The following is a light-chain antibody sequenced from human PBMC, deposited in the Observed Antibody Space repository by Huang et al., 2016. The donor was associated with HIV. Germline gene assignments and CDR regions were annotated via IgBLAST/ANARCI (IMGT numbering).Light chain of an antibody. V-gene: IGKV4-1*01. CDR2: WAS. J-gene: IGKJ4*01. Sequence: DIVMTQSPNSLAVSLGERATINCKSSQSVLFSSKNRNYLAWYQQKPGQPSKLLIYWASTRESGVPDRFSGSGSATDFTLTIRSLQAEDVADYYCQQYYSIPPSFGGGTKVEI. CDR1: QSVLFSSKNRNY. CDR3: QQYYSIPPS.